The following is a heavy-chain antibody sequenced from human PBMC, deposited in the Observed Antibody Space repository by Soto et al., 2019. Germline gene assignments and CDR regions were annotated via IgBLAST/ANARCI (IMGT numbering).Heavy chain of an antibody. CDR3: ANSAIYWSVEELSPGYFAFDN. Sequence: ASVKVSCKVSGYTLTELSMHWVRQAPGKGLEWMGGFDPEDGETIYAQKFQGRVTMTEDTSTDTAYMELSSLRSEDTAVYYCANSAIYWSVEELSPGYFAFDNWGQGTMVTVSS. CDR1: GYTLTELS. J-gene: IGHJ3*02. CDR2: FDPEDGET. V-gene: IGHV1-24*01. D-gene: IGHD3-9*01.